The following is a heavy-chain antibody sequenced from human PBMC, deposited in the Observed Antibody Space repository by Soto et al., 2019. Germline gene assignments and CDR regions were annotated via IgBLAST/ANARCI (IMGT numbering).Heavy chain of an antibody. J-gene: IGHJ5*02. CDR2: ISYDGSNK. CDR3: AKEAVFGVVINYNWFDP. CDR1: GFTFSSYG. V-gene: IGHV3-30*18. D-gene: IGHD3-3*01. Sequence: QVQLVESGGGVVQPGRSLRLSCAASGFTFSSYGMHWVRQAPGKGLEWVAVISYDGSNKYYADSVKGRFTSSRDNSKNTLYLQMNSLRAEDTAVYYCAKEAVFGVVINYNWFDPWGQGTLVTVSS.